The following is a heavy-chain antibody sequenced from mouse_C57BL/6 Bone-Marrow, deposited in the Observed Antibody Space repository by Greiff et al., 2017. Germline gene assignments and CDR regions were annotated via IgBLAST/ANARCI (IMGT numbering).Heavy chain of an antibody. CDR1: GFTFSDYY. CDR3: ARYGLYYAMDY. D-gene: IGHD1-1*02. CDR2: ISNGGGST. V-gene: IGHV5-12*01. Sequence: EVQLQQSGGGLVQPGGSLKLSCAASGFTFSDYYMYWVRQTPEKRLEWVAYISNGGGSTYYPDTVKGRFTISRDNAKNTLYLQMSRLKSEDTAMYYCARYGLYYAMDYWGQGTSVTVSS. J-gene: IGHJ4*01.